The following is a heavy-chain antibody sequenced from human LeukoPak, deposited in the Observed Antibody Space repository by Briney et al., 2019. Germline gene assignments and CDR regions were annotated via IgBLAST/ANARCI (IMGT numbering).Heavy chain of an antibody. J-gene: IGHJ4*02. D-gene: IGHD3-10*01. CDR2: IIPSDGST. Sequence: ASVKVSCKASGYSFTRYFIHWVRQAPGQGLEWMGIIIPSDGSTSYAQKFQGRVTMTRDTSTSTVYMELSSLRSEDTAVYYCARGKVVTMFWGVIITYFDYWGQGTLVTVSS. CDR1: GYSFTRYF. CDR3: ARGKVVTMFWGVIITYFDY. V-gene: IGHV1-46*01.